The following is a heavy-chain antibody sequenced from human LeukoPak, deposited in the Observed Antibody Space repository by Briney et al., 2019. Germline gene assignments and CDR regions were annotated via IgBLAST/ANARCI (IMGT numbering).Heavy chain of an antibody. CDR1: GFTFSSYA. V-gene: IGHV3-23*01. Sequence: GGSLRLSCAASGFTFSSYAMSWVRQAPGKGLEWVSAISGSGGSTYYVDSVKGRFTISRDNSKNTLYLQMNSLKTEDTAVYYCAISPESLIDYWGQGTLVTVSS. CDR2: ISGSGGST. D-gene: IGHD1-14*01. CDR3: AISPESLIDY. J-gene: IGHJ4*02.